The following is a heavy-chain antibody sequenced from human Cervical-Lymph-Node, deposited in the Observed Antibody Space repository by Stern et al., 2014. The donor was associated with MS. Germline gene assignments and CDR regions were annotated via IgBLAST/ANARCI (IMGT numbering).Heavy chain of an antibody. CDR2: ILPLLGTA. Sequence: QVQLVQSGAEVKKPGSSVKVSCKASGDTFSTSTITWVRQAPGQGLEWMGRILPLLGTAIYAQEFQGRVTITADKSTSTSYMELSGLKSEDTAVYYCAKAKRGGYGSGFLDYWGQGTLVTVSS. CDR1: GDTFSTST. CDR3: AKAKRGGYGSGFLDY. J-gene: IGHJ4*02. D-gene: IGHD5-12*01. V-gene: IGHV1-69*08.